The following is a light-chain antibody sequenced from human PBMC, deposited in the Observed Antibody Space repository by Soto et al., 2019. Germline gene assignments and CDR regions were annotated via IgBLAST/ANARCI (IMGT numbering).Light chain of an antibody. V-gene: IGLV2-8*01. Sequence: QSALTQPPSASGSPGQSVTISCTGTSSDIGAYNYVSWFQQHPGEAPKLIISEVNKRPSGVPDRFPGSKSGNTASLTVSGLQAEDEADYYCTSYGGRDNLMFGGGTQLTVL. J-gene: IGLJ3*02. CDR1: SSDIGAYNY. CDR3: TSYGGRDNLM. CDR2: EVN.